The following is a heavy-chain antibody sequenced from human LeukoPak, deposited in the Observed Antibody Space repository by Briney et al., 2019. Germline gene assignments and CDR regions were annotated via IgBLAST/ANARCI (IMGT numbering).Heavy chain of an antibody. V-gene: IGHV3-33*01. J-gene: IGHJ4*02. CDR2: IWYDEDNK. CDR1: GFSFSSYG. CDR3: ARDGDTTGYSFDY. Sequence: GGSLRLSCGASGFSFSSYGMHWVRQAPGKGLEWVAVIWYDEDNKYYADSVKGRFTISRDNSKNTLYMQMNSLRAEDTAVYYCARDGDTTGYSFDYWGQGTLVTVSS. D-gene: IGHD3-22*01.